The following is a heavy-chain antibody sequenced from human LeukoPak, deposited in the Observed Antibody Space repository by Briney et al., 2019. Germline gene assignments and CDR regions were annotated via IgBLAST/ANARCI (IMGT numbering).Heavy chain of an antibody. CDR2: ISSSSSTI. D-gene: IGHD6-13*01. J-gene: IGHJ4*02. V-gene: IGHV3-48*01. Sequence: GSLRLSCAASGFTFSSYSMNWVRQAPGKGLEWVSYISSSSSTIYYADSVKGRFTISRDNAKNSLYLQMNSLRAEDTAVYYCARDRSSSWSADYYFDYWGQGTLVTVSS. CDR1: GFTFSSYS. CDR3: ARDRSSSWSADYYFDY.